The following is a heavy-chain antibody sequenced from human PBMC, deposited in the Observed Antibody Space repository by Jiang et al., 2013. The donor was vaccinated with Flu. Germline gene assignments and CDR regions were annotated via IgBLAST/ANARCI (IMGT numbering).Heavy chain of an antibody. CDR2: IYYSGST. D-gene: IGHD5-18*01. CDR1: GGSISSSSYY. Sequence: GPGLVKPSETLSLTCTVSGGSISSSSYYWGWIRQPPGKGLEWIGSIYYSGSTYYNPSLKSRVTISVDTSKNQFSLKLSSVTAADTAVYYCARHEAIPRNWFDPWGQGTLVTVSS. CDR3: ARHEAIPRNWFDP. J-gene: IGHJ5*02. V-gene: IGHV4-39*01.